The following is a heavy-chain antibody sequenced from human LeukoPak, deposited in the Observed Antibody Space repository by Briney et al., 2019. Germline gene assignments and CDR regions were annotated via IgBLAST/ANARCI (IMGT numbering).Heavy chain of an antibody. J-gene: IGHJ4*02. CDR2: ISSNGGST. D-gene: IGHD5-18*01. V-gene: IGHV3-64*01. CDR3: ARVGRGYSYGYLGLDY. Sequence: GGSLRLSCAASGFTFSSYAMHWVRQAPGKGLEYVSAISSNGGSTYYAKSVKGRFTISRDNSKNTLYLQMGSLRAEDMAVYYCARVGRGYSYGYLGLDYWGQGTLVSVSS. CDR1: GFTFSSYA.